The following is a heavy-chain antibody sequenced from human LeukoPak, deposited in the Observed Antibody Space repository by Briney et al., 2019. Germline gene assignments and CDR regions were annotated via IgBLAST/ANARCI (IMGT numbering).Heavy chain of an antibody. J-gene: IGHJ5*02. V-gene: IGHV1-18*01. CDR2: ISAYNGNT. CDR3: AREEDRRFGELLHNWFDP. D-gene: IGHD3-10*01. Sequence: ASVKVSCKASGYTFTSYGISWVRQAPGQGLEWMGWISAYNGNTNYAQKLQGRVTITADKSTSTAYMELSSLRSEDTAVYYCAREEDRRFGELLHNWFDPWGQGTLVTVSS. CDR1: GYTFTSYG.